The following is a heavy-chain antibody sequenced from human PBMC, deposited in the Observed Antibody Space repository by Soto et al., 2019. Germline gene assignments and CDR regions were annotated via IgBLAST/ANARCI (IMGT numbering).Heavy chain of an antibody. CDR1: GFTFSSYA. Sequence: GGSLRLSCAASGFTFSSYAMSWVRQAPGKGLEWVSAISGSGGSTYYADSVKGRFTISRDNSKNTLYLQMNSLRAEDTAVYYCAKGLSGSPWAYFDYWGQGTLVTSPQ. CDR2: ISGSGGST. J-gene: IGHJ4*02. D-gene: IGHD1-26*01. V-gene: IGHV3-23*01. CDR3: AKGLSGSPWAYFDY.